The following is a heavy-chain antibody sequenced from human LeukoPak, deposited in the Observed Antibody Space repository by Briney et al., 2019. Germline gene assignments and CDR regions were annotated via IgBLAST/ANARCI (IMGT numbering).Heavy chain of an antibody. J-gene: IGHJ5*02. Sequence: ASVKVSCKTSGYVFNAYYIHWVRQAPGQGLEWLGFVKPDTGATNSAQQLQGRVSMTSDASVTTAYMELSGLTSDDTALYFCARERPTLLTRIRGIATAPDHWGQGTLVTVSS. CDR1: GYVFNAYY. V-gene: IGHV1-2*02. CDR3: ARERPTLLTRIRGIATAPDH. D-gene: IGHD3-10*01. CDR2: VKPDTGAT.